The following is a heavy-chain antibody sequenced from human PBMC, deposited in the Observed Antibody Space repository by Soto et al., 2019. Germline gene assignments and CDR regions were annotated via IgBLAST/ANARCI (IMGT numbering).Heavy chain of an antibody. Sequence: QVQLQESGAGLVKPSETLSLTCTVSGGSISSYYWSWIRQPPGKGLEWIGYIYYSGSTTYNPSLKSLVTISVDTSKNQFPLKMSSLTAADTAVYYCARLATRYYFDYWGQGTLVTVSS. CDR3: ARLATRYYFDY. V-gene: IGHV4-59*01. D-gene: IGHD1-1*01. CDR2: IYYSGST. CDR1: GGSISSYY. J-gene: IGHJ4*02.